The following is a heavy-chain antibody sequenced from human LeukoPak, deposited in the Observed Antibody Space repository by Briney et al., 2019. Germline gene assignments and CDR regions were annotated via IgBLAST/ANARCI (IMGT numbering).Heavy chain of an antibody. CDR1: GGSISSYY. J-gene: IGHJ4*02. Sequence: SETLSLTCTVSGGSISSYYWSWIRQPPGKGLEWIGYIYYSGSTNYNPSLKSRVTISVDTSKNQFSLKLSSVTAEDTAVYYCATVGSQQWLPHFDYWGQGTLVTVSS. CDR3: ATVGSQQWLPHFDY. D-gene: IGHD6-19*01. V-gene: IGHV4-59*01. CDR2: IYYSGST.